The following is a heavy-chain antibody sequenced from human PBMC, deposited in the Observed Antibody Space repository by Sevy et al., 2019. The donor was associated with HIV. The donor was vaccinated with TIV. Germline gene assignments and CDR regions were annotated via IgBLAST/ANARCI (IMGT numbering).Heavy chain of an antibody. CDR2: ISAETDYI. D-gene: IGHD6-13*01. CDR3: ARNKGISWPNYFDY. Sequence: GGSLRLSCAASGFMFSAYSMNWVRQAPGKGLEWVASISAETDYIYYGDSLKGRFTISRDNAKNSLYLQIHSLRAEDTAVYHCARNKGISWPNYFDYWGQGTLVTVSS. V-gene: IGHV3-21*01. J-gene: IGHJ4*02. CDR1: GFMFSAYS.